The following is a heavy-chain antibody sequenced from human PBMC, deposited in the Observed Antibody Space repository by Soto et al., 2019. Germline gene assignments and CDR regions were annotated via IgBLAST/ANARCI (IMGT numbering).Heavy chain of an antibody. CDR3: ARAPSRRDCGGGCYN. Sequence: QVHLVQSGAEVKRPGSSVKVSCKASGDTFITYTITWVRQAPGQGLEWMGRIIPILGIPNYAQNFQGRVTISADKSTNTVYMELSSLTSEDTAVYYCARAPSRRDCGGGCYNWGQGTLVTVSS. D-gene: IGHD2-21*02. J-gene: IGHJ4*02. CDR2: IIPILGIP. CDR1: GDTFITYT. V-gene: IGHV1-69*02.